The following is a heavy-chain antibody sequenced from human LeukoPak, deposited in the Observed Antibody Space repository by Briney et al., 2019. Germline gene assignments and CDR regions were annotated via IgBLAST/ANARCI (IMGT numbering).Heavy chain of an antibody. V-gene: IGHV3-21*01. J-gene: IGHJ4*02. CDR2: ISSSSSYI. Sequence: PGGSLRLSCAASGFTFSSYSMNWVRQAPGKGLEGVSSISSSSSYIYYADSVKGRFTISRDNAKNSLYLQMNSLRAEDTAVYYCALSPVRDSGYFDYWGQGTLVTVSS. D-gene: IGHD2/OR15-2a*01. CDR1: GFTFSSYS. CDR3: ALSPVRDSGYFDY.